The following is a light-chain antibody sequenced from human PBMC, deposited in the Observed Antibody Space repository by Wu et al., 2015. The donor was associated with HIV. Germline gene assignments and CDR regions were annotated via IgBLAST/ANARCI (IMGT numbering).Light chain of an antibody. Sequence: DIHLTQSPSSLSASVGDRVTITCRASQSIDSYLNWYQQKPGRAPKFLIYAASSLRSGVPSRFSGSGSGADFTLTITSLQPEDFAIYYCQQSYSAPWTFGQGTRVETK. V-gene: IGKV1-39*01. CDR1: QSIDSY. CDR2: AAS. J-gene: IGKJ1*01. CDR3: QQSYSAPWT.